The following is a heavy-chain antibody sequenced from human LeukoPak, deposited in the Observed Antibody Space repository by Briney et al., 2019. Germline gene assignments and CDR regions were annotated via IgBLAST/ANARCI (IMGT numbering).Heavy chain of an antibody. CDR1: GGSISSSTYS. CDR3: ARHSLNNYGSYY. V-gene: IGHV4-39*01. D-gene: IGHD5-24*01. CDR2: IHYDGNT. Sequence: PSETLSLTCTVSGGSISSSTYSWTWIRQPPGKGLEWIGSIHYDGNTYYKPSLKSRVTISVDTSKIQVSLRLSSATAADMATYYCARHSLNNYGSYYWGQGTLVTVSS. J-gene: IGHJ4*02.